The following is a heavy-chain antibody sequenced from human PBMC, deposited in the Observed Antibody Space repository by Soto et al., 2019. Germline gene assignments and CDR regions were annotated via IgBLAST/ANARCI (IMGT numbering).Heavy chain of an antibody. CDR1: GFIFDDFA. J-gene: IGHJ4*02. Sequence: EAQLVESGGGLVQPGRSLRLSCAGSGFIFDDFAIHWVRQAPGKGLEWVSGISWNSDGIGYADSVKGRFTISRDNANNALYLQMNSLRVEDTALYYCTKVGGLYDFWSGPLHFDLWGQGTLVTVSS. D-gene: IGHD3-3*01. CDR3: TKVGGLYDFWSGPLHFDL. V-gene: IGHV3-9*01. CDR2: ISWNSDGI.